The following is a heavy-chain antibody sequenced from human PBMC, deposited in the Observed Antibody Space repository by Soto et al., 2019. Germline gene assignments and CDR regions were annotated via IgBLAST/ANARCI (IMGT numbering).Heavy chain of an antibody. D-gene: IGHD6-13*01. J-gene: IGHJ4*02. Sequence: SGPTLVNPTQTLTLTCTFSGFSLSTSGMCVSWIRQPPGKALEWLALIDWDDDKYYSTSLKTRLTISKDTSKNQVVLTMTNMEPVDTSTYYCARSSTPEYSRIFDYWGQGTLVTVSS. CDR2: IDWDDDK. CDR3: ARSSTPEYSRIFDY. V-gene: IGHV2-70*01. CDR1: GFSLSTSGMC.